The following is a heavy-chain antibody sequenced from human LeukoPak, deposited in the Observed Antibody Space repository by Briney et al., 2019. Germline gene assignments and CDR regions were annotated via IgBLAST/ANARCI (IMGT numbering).Heavy chain of an antibody. CDR3: AKDAVLMVYAKPYYFDY. V-gene: IGHV3-23*01. CDR1: GFTFSSYA. J-gene: IGHJ4*02. Sequence: GGSLRLSCAASGFTFSSYAMSWVRQAPGKGLEWVSAISGSGGSTYYADSVKGRFTISRDNSKNTLYLQMNSLRAEDTAVYCCAKDAVLMVYAKPYYFDYWGQGTLVTVSS. CDR2: ISGSGGST. D-gene: IGHD2-8*01.